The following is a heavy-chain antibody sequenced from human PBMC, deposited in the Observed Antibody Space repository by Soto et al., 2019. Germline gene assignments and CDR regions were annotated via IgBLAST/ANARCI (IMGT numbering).Heavy chain of an antibody. CDR2: ISSSSSYT. Sequence: GGSLRLSCVASRFTFSDYYMSWIRQAPGKGLEWVSYISSSSSYTNYADSVKGRFTISRDNAKNSLYLQMNSLRAEDTAVYYCASGSTAYYYGMDVWGQGTTVTVSS. CDR3: ASGSTAYYYGMDV. V-gene: IGHV3-11*03. D-gene: IGHD1-26*01. CDR1: RFTFSDYY. J-gene: IGHJ6*02.